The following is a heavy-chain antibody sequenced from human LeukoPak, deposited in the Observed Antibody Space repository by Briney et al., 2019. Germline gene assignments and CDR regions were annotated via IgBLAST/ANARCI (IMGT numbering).Heavy chain of an antibody. CDR2: ISGSGDST. Sequence: GGSLRLSCVASGFPLRSYVMNWVRQTPGKGLEWVSSISGSGDSTFYADSVKGRFSISRDNSKNTLYLQVNGLRTEDTAVYYCAKDRLLNCRGDCYIFDYWGQGTVVTVSS. CDR1: GFPLRSYV. J-gene: IGHJ4*02. CDR3: AKDRLLNCRGDCYIFDY. V-gene: IGHV3-23*01. D-gene: IGHD2-21*02.